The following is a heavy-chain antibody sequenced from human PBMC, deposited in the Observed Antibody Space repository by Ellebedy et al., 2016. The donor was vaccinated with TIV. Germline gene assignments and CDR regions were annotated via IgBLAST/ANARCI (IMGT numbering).Heavy chain of an antibody. CDR1: GGSISSSSYY. Sequence: MPSETLSLTCTVSGGSISSSSYYWGWIRQPPGKGLEWIGSIYYSGRTQYSPSFRSRVTISVDTSKNQISLKLSSVTAADTAVYYCARYKSYYDSSGAWGQGTLVTVSS. CDR2: IYYSGRT. V-gene: IGHV4-39*07. D-gene: IGHD3-22*01. CDR3: ARYKSYYDSSGA. J-gene: IGHJ5*02.